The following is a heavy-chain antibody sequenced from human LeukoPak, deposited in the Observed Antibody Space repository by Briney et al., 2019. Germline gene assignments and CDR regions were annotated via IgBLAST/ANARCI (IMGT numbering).Heavy chain of an antibody. Sequence: GGSLRLSCAASGFTFSDYWMTWVRQAPGKGLQWVANIKDDGSETYYVDSVKGRFTISRDNAKNSLYLQMNSLRAEDTAVYYCAKDAAVGISGYYYVPPLYYFHYWGQGTLVTVSS. D-gene: IGHD3-22*01. J-gene: IGHJ4*02. CDR1: GFTFSDYW. V-gene: IGHV3-7*01. CDR2: IKDDGSET. CDR3: AKDAAVGISGYYYVPPLYYFHY.